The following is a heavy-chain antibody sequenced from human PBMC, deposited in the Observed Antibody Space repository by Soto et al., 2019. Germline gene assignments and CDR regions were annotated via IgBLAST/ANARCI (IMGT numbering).Heavy chain of an antibody. CDR1: GFSLGDYA. CDR2: MRNPGYGGTA. CDR3: VRGSFGYSGL. J-gene: IGHJ4*02. D-gene: IGHD3-16*01. Sequence: PGGSLRLSCTTSGFSLGDYAMTWVRKAPGKGLEWVGFMRNPGYGGTAEYATSVKGRFIISRDDSMSSAYMQLNSLKVDDSAVYYCVRGSFGYSGLWGQGTLVTVSS. V-gene: IGHV3-49*04.